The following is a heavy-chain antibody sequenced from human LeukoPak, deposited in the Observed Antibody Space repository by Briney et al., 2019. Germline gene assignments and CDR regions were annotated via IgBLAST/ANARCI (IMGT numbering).Heavy chain of an antibody. CDR1: GASISSSTYY. J-gene: IGHJ4*02. D-gene: IGHD3-22*01. CDR3: ARHRLGSGYYFLFDY. V-gene: IGHV4-39*01. Sequence: SETLSLTCTVSGASISSSTYYWGWIRQAPWKGLEWIGTTYYSGSTYYNPSLRSRVTISADTSENQFSLKLSSATAADTAVYYCARHRLGSGYYFLFDYWGQGALVTVCS. CDR2: TYYSGST.